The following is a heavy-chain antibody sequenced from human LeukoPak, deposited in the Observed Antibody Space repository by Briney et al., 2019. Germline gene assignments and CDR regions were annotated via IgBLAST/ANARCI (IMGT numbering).Heavy chain of an antibody. Sequence: PGGSLRLSCAASGFTFSSYAMHWVRQAPGKGLEWVAVISYDGSNKYYADSVKGRFTISRDNSKNTLYLQMNSLRAEDTAVYYCAKDLGRFGVGVSLDFWGLGTLVTVAS. J-gene: IGHJ4*02. CDR1: GFTFSSYA. D-gene: IGHD3-3*01. V-gene: IGHV3-30-3*02. CDR3: AKDLGRFGVGVSLDF. CDR2: ISYDGSNK.